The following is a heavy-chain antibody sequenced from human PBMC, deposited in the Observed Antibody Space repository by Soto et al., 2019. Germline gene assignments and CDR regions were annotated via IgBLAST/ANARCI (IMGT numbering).Heavy chain of an antibody. Sequence: SETLSLTCTVSGGSISSSSYYWGWMRQPPGKGREWIGCIYYSSSTNSTPSLQSSITISAVTTKNQFSLSLSAVTAADRAVYYCDLQKYCGGDCQIDYWGQGTLVT. V-gene: IGHV4-39*07. D-gene: IGHD2-21*02. CDR3: DLQKYCGGDCQIDY. CDR1: GGSISSSSYY. J-gene: IGHJ4*02. CDR2: IYYSSST.